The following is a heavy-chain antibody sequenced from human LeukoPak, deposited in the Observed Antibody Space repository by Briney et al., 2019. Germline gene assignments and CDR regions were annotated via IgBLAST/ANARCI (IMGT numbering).Heavy chain of an antibody. J-gene: IGHJ6*02. CDR3: ARLLVDTAMVPYYYYGMDV. Sequence: SETLSLTCTVSGGSISSSSYYWGWIRQPPGKGLEWIGSIYYSGSTYYNPSLKSRVTISVDTSKNQFSLKLSSVTAADTAVDYCARLLVDTAMVPYYYYGMDVWGQGTTVTVSS. CDR2: IYYSGST. CDR1: GGSISSSSYY. D-gene: IGHD5-18*01. V-gene: IGHV4-39*01.